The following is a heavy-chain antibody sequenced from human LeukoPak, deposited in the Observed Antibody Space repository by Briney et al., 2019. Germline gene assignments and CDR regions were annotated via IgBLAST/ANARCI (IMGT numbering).Heavy chain of an antibody. Sequence: GGSLRLSCAAARFTLSTYAVSWVRPAQGEGLEWVSTISGSGNSTYYADSVKGRFTISRDNSKDTLYLQMSSVRVDDTAVYYCARDRGRYYDSRGFYWGYYFDSWGQGILVTVST. D-gene: IGHD3-22*01. CDR1: RFTLSTYA. CDR2: ISGSGNST. CDR3: ARDRGRYYDSRGFYWGYYFDS. J-gene: IGHJ4*02. V-gene: IGHV3-23*01.